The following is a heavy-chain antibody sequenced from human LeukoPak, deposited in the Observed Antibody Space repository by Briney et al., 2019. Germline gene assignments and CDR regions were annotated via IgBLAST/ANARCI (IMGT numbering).Heavy chain of an antibody. CDR3: ARDWGVSARPGYMDI. V-gene: IGHV4-59*01. CDR2: IYYSGRT. CDR1: GGSISNYY. J-gene: IGHJ6*03. D-gene: IGHD6-6*01. Sequence: SETLSLTCTVSGGSISNYYWSWIRQPPGKGLEWVGYIYYSGRTKFNPSLKSRVTISVDTSKNQFSLRPSSVAAADTAVYYCARDWGVSARPGYMDIWGKGTTVTVSS.